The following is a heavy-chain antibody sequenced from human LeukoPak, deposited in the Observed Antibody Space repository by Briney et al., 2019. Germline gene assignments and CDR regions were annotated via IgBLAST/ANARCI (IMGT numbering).Heavy chain of an antibody. J-gene: IGHJ3*02. CDR1: GFTFSSYW. V-gene: IGHV3-74*01. Sequence: GGSLRLSCAASGFTFSSYWMHWVRQVPGKGLVWVSRINSDGSNTNYADSVKGRFTISRDNAKNTLYLQMNSLRAEDTAVYYCVRWGLGKGEAFDIWGQGTMVTVSS. CDR2: INSDGSNT. D-gene: IGHD3-16*01. CDR3: VRWGLGKGEAFDI.